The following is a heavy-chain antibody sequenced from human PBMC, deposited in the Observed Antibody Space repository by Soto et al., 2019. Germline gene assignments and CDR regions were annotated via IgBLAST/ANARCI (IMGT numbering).Heavy chain of an antibody. J-gene: IGHJ3*02. V-gene: IGHV3-23*01. D-gene: IGHD4-17*01. Sequence: PGGSLRLSCAASGFTFSTYAMAWVRQAPGKGLEWASGVSASGLNTDYADPVKGRFYISRDNSKNTVSLHMNSLRAEDTALYYCAKGPTVTHDAFDIWGQGTMVTVSS. CDR3: AKGPTVTHDAFDI. CDR2: VSASGLNT. CDR1: GFTFSTYA.